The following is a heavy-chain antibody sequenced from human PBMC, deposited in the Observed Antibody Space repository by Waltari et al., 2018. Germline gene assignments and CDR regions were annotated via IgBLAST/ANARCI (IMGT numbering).Heavy chain of an antibody. CDR2: INHSGST. CDR3: ASHHYDILTGYYRELDY. CDR1: GGSFSGYY. Sequence: QVQLQQWGAGLLKPSETLSLTCAVYGGSFSGYYWSWIRQPPGKGLEWIGEINHSGSTNYNPSRKSRVTISVDTSKNQFSLKLSSVTAADTAVYYCASHHYDILTGYYRELDYWGQGTLVTVSS. V-gene: IGHV4-34*01. D-gene: IGHD3-9*01. J-gene: IGHJ4*02.